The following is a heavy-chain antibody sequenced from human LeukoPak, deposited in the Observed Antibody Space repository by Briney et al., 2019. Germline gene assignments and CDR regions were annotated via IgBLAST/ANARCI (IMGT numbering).Heavy chain of an antibody. D-gene: IGHD3-22*01. CDR3: ARGYDSSAYKLPIDS. V-gene: IGHV1-69*13. CDR1: GGTFSSYA. Sequence: SVKVSCKASGGTFSSYAISWVRQAPGQGLEWMGGIIPIFGTANYAQKFQGRVTITADESTSTAYMELSSLRSDDTAVYFCARGYDSSAYKLPIDSWGQEPWSASPQ. J-gene: IGHJ5*01. CDR2: IIPIFGTA.